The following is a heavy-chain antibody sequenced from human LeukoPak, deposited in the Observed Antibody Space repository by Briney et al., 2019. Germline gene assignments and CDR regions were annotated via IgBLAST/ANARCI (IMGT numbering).Heavy chain of an antibody. D-gene: IGHD3-10*01. CDR2: IYYSGST. J-gene: IGHJ4*02. CDR3: ARPAHYRSGSYPYYFDY. V-gene: IGHV4-59*01. Sequence: PSKTLSLTCTVSGGSISSYYWSWIRQPPGKGLEWIGYIYYSGSTNYNPSLKSRVTISVDTSKNQFSLMLSSVTAADTAVYYCARPAHYRSGSYPYYFDYWGQGTLVTVSS. CDR1: GGSISSYY.